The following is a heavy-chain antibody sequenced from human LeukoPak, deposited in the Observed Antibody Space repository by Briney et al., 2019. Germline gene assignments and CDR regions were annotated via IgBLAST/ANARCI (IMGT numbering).Heavy chain of an antibody. J-gene: IGHJ6*03. CDR3: ARDFGYSSNWYYYYMDV. D-gene: IGHD6-13*01. V-gene: IGHV1-69*05. CDR2: IIPIFGTA. CDR1: GGTFSSYA. Sequence: SVKVSCKASGGTFSSYAISWLRQAPGQGLEWMGGIIPIFGTANYAQKFQGRVTITTDESTSTAYMELSSLRSEDTAVYYCARDFGYSSNWYYYYMDVWGKGTTVTVSS.